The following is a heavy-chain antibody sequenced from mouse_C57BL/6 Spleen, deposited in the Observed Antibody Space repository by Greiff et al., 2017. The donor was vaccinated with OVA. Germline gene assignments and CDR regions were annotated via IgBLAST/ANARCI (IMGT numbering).Heavy chain of an antibody. CDR3: AREPTMITTGRWYYFDD. CDR2: ISDGGSYT. CDR1: GFTFSSYA. V-gene: IGHV5-4*01. Sequence: VQVVESGGGLVKPGGSLKLSCAASGFTFSSYAMSWVRQTPEKRLEWVATISDGGSYTYDPDNVKGRFTISRDNAKNNLYLQMSHLKSEDTAMYYCAREPTMITTGRWYYFDDWGQGTTRTVSS. J-gene: IGHJ2*01. D-gene: IGHD2-4*01.